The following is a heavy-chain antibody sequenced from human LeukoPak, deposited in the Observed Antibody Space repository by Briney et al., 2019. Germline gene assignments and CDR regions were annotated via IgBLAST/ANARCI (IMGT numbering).Heavy chain of an antibody. V-gene: IGHV3-30-3*01. Sequence: GGSLRLSCAASGFTFRNYVIHWVRQAPGKGLEWVAVTSSDLNVKLYADSVKGRFTISRDNAKNSLYLQMNSLRAEDTAVYYCAGDSGYDSRWGQGTLVTVSS. D-gene: IGHD5-12*01. CDR1: GFTFRNYV. J-gene: IGHJ4*02. CDR2: TSSDLNVK. CDR3: AGDSGYDSR.